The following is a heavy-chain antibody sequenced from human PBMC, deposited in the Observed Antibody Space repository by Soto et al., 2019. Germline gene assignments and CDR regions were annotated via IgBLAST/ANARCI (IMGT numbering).Heavy chain of an antibody. CDR1: GLIFHNLW. J-gene: IGHJ4*02. Sequence: GGSLKLSCAASGLIFHNLWMTWFRQAPGKGLEWVAGIGASGDITWYADSVKGRLSISRDNSKNTLYLQLNSLRFEDTAVYYCAKDDFTDRGDDYFDYWGTGPLVTVS. CDR2: IGASGDIT. V-gene: IGHV3-23*01. D-gene: IGHD2-21*02. CDR3: AKDDFTDRGDDYFDY.